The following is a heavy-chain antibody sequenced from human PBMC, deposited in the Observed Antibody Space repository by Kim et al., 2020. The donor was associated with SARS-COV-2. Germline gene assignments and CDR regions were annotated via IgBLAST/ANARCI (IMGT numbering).Heavy chain of an antibody. Sequence: DAVKGRVTIPRDNTKNTLYLQMNSLRAEYTAVYYCARDYCSSTSCFNFDYWGQGTLVTVSS. D-gene: IGHD2-2*01. CDR3: ARDYCSSTSCFNFDY. J-gene: IGHJ4*02. V-gene: IGHV3-30*07.